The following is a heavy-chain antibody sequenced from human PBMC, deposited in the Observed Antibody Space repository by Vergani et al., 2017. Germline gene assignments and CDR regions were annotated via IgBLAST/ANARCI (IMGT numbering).Heavy chain of an antibody. V-gene: IGHV3-11*04. CDR2: ISSSGSTI. CDR1: GFTFSDYY. Sequence: QVQLVESGGGLVKPGGSLRLSCAASGFTFSDYYMSWIRQAPGKGLEWVSYISSSGSTIYYADSVKGRFTISRDNAKNSLYLQMNSLRAEDTAVYYCARWGRYLDYYDSSGYYDYFDYWGQGTLVTVSS. CDR3: ARWGRYLDYYDSSGYYDYFDY. J-gene: IGHJ4*02. D-gene: IGHD3-22*01.